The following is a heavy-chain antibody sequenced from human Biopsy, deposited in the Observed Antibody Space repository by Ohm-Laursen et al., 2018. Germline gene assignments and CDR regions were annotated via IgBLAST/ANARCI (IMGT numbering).Heavy chain of an antibody. J-gene: IGHJ4*02. V-gene: IGHV4-59*01. CDR2: MYYSGST. Sequence: GTLSLTCTVSGGSLNFYYWSWIRQPPGKGLEWIGYMYYSGSTKYSPSLKNRVTVSFDTSRNQFSLKLTSMTPAATAVYYCVRGRSPANYWGQGALVIVSS. CDR3: VRGRSPANY. D-gene: IGHD3-16*01. CDR1: GGSLNFYY.